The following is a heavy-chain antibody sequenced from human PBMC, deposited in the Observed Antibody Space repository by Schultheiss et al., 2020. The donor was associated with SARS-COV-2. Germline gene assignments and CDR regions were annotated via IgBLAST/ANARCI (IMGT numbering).Heavy chain of an antibody. CDR3: ARTVSRGYCSSTSCHAFDI. CDR2: ISAYNGNT. V-gene: IGHV1-18*01. Sequence: ASVKVSCKASGYTFTSYGISWVRQAPGQGLEWMGWISAYNGNTNYAQKLQGRVTMTTDTSTSTAYMELRSLRSDDTAVYYCARTVSRGYCSSTSCHAFDIWGQGTMVTVSS. J-gene: IGHJ3*02. CDR1: GYTFTSYG. D-gene: IGHD2-2*01.